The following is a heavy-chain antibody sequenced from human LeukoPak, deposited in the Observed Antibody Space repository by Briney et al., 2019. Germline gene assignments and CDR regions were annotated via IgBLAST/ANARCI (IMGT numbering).Heavy chain of an antibody. J-gene: IGHJ4*02. CDR1: GAPISSYY. CDR3: ARHTTVVPPHYFDY. CDR2: IFYSGNT. Sequence: PSETLSLTCTVSGAPISSYYWSWIRQPPGKGLEWIGYIFYSGNTNYNPSLKSRVPMSLGTSENLFSLRLTSVTAADTAVYYCARHTTVVPPHYFDYWGQGALVTVSS. D-gene: IGHD4-17*01. V-gene: IGHV4-59*08.